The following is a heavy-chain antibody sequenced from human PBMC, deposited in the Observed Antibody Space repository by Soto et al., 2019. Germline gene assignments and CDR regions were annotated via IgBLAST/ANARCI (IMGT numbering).Heavy chain of an antibody. D-gene: IGHD6-6*01. CDR1: GYTFSSFG. Sequence: QVQLVQSGAEVKKPGASVKVSCKASGYTFSSFGISWVRQAPGQGLEWMGWISAYNGNTKFAQNLQGRVTMTTDTSTSTAYMELRSLRSDDRAVYYCASDLIAARPGWFDPWGQGSPVPVSS. CDR3: ASDLIAARPGWFDP. CDR2: ISAYNGNT. V-gene: IGHV1-18*01. J-gene: IGHJ5*02.